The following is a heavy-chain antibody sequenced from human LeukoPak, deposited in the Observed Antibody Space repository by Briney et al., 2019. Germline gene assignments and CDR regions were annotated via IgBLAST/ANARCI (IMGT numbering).Heavy chain of an antibody. CDR1: GGTFSSYA. V-gene: IGHV1-69*05. CDR2: IIPIFGTA. Sequence: SVKVSCKASGGTFSSYAISWVRQAPGQGLEWMGGIIPIFGTANYAQKFQGRVTITTDESTSTAYMELSSLRSEDTDVYYCARESDSPAGYDSSGYYGYWGQGTLVTVSS. J-gene: IGHJ4*02. CDR3: ARESDSPAGYDSSGYYGY. D-gene: IGHD3-22*01.